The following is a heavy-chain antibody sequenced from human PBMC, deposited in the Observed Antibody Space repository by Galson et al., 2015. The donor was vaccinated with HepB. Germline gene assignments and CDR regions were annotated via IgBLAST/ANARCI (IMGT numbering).Heavy chain of an antibody. CDR3: ARRGYCSGGSCYYYGMDV. CDR1: GYSFTSYW. D-gene: IGHD2-15*01. V-gene: IGHV5-10-1*01. CDR2: IDPSDSYT. J-gene: IGHJ6*02. Sequence: QSGAEVKKPGESLRISCKGSGYSFTSYWISWVRQMPGKGLEWMGRIDPSDSYTNYSPSFQGHVTISADKSISTAYLQWSSLKASDTAMYYCARRGYCSGGSCYYYGMDVWGQGTTVTVSS.